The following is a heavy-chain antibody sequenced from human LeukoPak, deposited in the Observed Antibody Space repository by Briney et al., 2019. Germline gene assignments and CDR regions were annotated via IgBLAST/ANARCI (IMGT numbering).Heavy chain of an antibody. J-gene: IGHJ4*02. Sequence: GGSLRLSCAASGFTFSSYGMHWVRQAPGKGLEWVAHISSDASYDHYVDSVKGRFTISSDNSKNTLYLQVDSVRGEDTAVYYCAEGGNSSINYWGQGTLVTVSS. D-gene: IGHD4-11*01. CDR1: GFTFSSYG. CDR2: ISSDASYD. CDR3: AEGGNSSINY. V-gene: IGHV3-30*18.